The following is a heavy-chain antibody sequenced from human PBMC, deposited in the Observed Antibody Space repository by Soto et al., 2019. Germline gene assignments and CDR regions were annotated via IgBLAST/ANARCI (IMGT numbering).Heavy chain of an antibody. J-gene: IGHJ4*02. CDR1: GFTFSTYG. V-gene: IGHV3-30*18. CDR2: ISKDGSNY. D-gene: IGHD3-16*01. Sequence: QVQLVESGGGVVQPGMSLRLSCAASGFTFSTYGMHWVRQAPGKGLEWVAVISKDGSNYYHADSVKGRFTISRDNSKNTLFLQMNSLRAEDTAVYYCAKDPRNYVWGSGFDYWGQGTPVTVSS. CDR3: AKDPRNYVWGSGFDY.